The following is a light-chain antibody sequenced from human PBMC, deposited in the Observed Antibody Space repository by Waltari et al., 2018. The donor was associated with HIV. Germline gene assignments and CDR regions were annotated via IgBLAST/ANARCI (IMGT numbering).Light chain of an antibody. CDR2: STN. J-gene: IGLJ3*02. CDR1: SGSVSTSYY. Sequence: QTVVTQEPSFSVSPGGTVTLTCGLSSGSVSTSYYPSWYQQTPGQAPRTLIYSTNPRSSGVPYRFSGSILGNKAALTITGAQADDESDYYCVLYMGSGISVFGGGTKLTVL. CDR3: VLYMGSGISV. V-gene: IGLV8-61*01.